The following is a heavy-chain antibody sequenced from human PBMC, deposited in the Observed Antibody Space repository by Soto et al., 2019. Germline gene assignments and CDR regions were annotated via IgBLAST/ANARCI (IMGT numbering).Heavy chain of an antibody. CDR3: AKAPSKVVVVVAATLNWFDP. CDR1: GFTFSSYG. V-gene: IGHV3-30*18. J-gene: IGHJ5*02. Sequence: GGSLRLSCAASGFTFSSYGMHWVRQAPGKGLEWVAVISYDGSNKYYADSVKGRFTISRDNSKNTLYLQMNSLRAEDTAVYYCAKAPSKVVVVVAATLNWFDPWGQGTLVTVSS. CDR2: ISYDGSNK. D-gene: IGHD2-15*01.